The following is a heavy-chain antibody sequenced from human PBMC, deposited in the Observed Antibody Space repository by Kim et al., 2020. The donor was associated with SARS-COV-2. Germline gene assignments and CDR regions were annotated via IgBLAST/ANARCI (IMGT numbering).Heavy chain of an antibody. CDR3: AKNRYNTDPDAYDI. D-gene: IGHD1-20*01. Sequence: GGSLRLSCAASGFTFSNCDMSWVRQAPGKGLEWVSGLSGSGASTYYADSVKGRFTISRDNSKNTLYPQMNSLRAEDTAVYYCAKNRYNTDPDAYDIWGQGTMVSVSS. J-gene: IGHJ3*02. V-gene: IGHV3-23*01. CDR2: LSGSGAST. CDR1: GFTFSNCD.